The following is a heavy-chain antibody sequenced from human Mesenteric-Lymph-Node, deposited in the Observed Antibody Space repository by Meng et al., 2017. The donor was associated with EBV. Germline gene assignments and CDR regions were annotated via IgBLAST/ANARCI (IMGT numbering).Heavy chain of an antibody. J-gene: IGHJ4*02. Sequence: SLGWPGGASSLPCASSGFTFSNYWIDWVRQTPGKGLVWVSRINSDGSSTNYADSVKGRFTISRNNAKNTLYLQMNSLRAEDRAVYYCARGVGTGLTDSWGQGTLVTVSS. D-gene: IGHD3/OR15-3a*01. CDR1: GFTFSNYW. CDR2: INSDGSST. CDR3: ARGVGTGLTDS. V-gene: IGHV3-74*01.